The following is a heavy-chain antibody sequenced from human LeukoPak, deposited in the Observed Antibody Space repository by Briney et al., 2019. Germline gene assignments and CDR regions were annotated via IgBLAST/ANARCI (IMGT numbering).Heavy chain of an antibody. Sequence: SETLSLTCSVSGGSISSSSNYWGWIRQPPGKGLEWIGSMYYSGSTYYNPSLKSRVTISVDTSKNQFSLKLSSVTAADTAVYYCARHRNYYYYYMDVWGKGTTVTISS. CDR2: MYYSGST. J-gene: IGHJ6*03. V-gene: IGHV4-39*01. CDR3: ARHRNYYYYYMDV. CDR1: GGSISSSSNY.